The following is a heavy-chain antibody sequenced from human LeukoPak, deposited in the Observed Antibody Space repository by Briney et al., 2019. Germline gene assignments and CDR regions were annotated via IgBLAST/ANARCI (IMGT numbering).Heavy chain of an antibody. D-gene: IGHD2-15*01. Sequence: SETLSLTCTVSGGSISSYYWSWIRQPPGKGLEWIGYIYYSGSTNYNPSLKSRVTISVDTSKNLFSLKLSSVTAADTAVYYCARHAYCSGGSCYPGFFHHWGQGTLVTVSS. CDR1: GGSISSYY. V-gene: IGHV4-59*08. J-gene: IGHJ1*01. CDR3: ARHAYCSGGSCYPGFFHH. CDR2: IYYSGST.